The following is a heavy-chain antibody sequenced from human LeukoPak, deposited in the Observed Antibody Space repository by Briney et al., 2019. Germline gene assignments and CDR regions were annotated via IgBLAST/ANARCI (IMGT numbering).Heavy chain of an antibody. V-gene: IGHV4-34*01. CDR2: INHSGST. D-gene: IGHD3-3*01. J-gene: IGHJ4*02. Sequence: PSETLSLTCAVYGGSFSGYYWSWIRQPPGKGLEWIGEINHSGSTNYNPSLKSRVTISVDTSKNQFSLKLSSVTAADTAVYYCARGVLRFLEWLPRVYFYYWGQGTLVTVSS. CDR3: ARGVLRFLEWLPRVYFYY. CDR1: GGSFSGYY.